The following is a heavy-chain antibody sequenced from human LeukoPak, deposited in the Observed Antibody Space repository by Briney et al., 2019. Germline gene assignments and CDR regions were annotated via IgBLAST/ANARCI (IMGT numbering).Heavy chain of an antibody. V-gene: IGHV1-8*01. J-gene: IGHJ4*02. CDR2: MNPNSGNT. CDR1: GYTFTSYD. Sequence: ASVKVSCKASGYTFTSYDINWVRQATGQGLEWMGWMNPNSGNTGYEQKFQGRVPMTRNTSISTAYMELSSLRSEDTAVYYCARSITSTEFDYWGQGTLVTVSS. CDR3: ARSITSTEFDY.